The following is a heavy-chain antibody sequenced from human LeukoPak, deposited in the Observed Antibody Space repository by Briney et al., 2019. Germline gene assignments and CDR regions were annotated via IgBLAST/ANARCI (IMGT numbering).Heavy chain of an antibody. CDR1: GLTFSSYG. V-gene: IGHV3-30*18. J-gene: IGHJ4*02. Sequence: GGSLRLSCAASGLTFSSYGMHWVRQAPGKGLEWVAVISYDGSNKYYADSVKGRFTISRDNPKNTLYLQMNSLRAEDTAVYYCAKGLWFGEFRDLGYWGQGTLVTVSS. CDR2: ISYDGSNK. D-gene: IGHD3-10*01. CDR3: AKGLWFGEFRDLGY.